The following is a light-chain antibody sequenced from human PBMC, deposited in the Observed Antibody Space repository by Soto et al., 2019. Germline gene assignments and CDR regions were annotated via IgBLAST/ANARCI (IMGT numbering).Light chain of an antibody. CDR3: QTWGSGPVV. Sequence: QLVLTQSPSASASLGASVKLTCTLSSGHSSYAIAWHQQQPEKGPRYLMKLNSDGSHSKGDGIPDRFSGTSSGAERSLTNSCLQSEHEADYFCQTWGSGPVVFGGGTKLTVL. CDR1: SGHSSYA. CDR2: LNSDGSH. J-gene: IGLJ2*01. V-gene: IGLV4-69*01.